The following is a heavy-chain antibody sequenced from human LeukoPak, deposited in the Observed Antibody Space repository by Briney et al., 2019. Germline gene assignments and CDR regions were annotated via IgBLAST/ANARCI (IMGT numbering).Heavy chain of an antibody. CDR1: GFTFSSYT. D-gene: IGHD3-16*02. CDR3: ARGSDFVWGSYRPYFDY. CDR2: ISSTGTYI. J-gene: IGHJ4*02. Sequence: GGSLRLSCAASGFTFSSYTMNWVRQAPGKGLEWVSSISSTGTYIYYADSVRGRFTISRDNAKNSLYLQMNSLRAEDTAVYYCARGSDFVWGSYRPYFDYWGQGTLVTVSS. V-gene: IGHV3-21*01.